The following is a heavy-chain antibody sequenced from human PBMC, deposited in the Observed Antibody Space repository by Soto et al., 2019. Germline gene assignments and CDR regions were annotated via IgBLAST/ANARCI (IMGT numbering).Heavy chain of an antibody. CDR1: GFTFSSYA. Sequence: QVQLVESGGGVVQPGRSLRLSCAASGFTFSSYAMHWVRQAPGKGLEWVAVISYDGSNKYYADSVKGRFTISRDNSKNTLYLQMNSLRAEDTAVYYCASLKAAADDFDYWGQGTLVTVSS. CDR3: ASLKAAADDFDY. CDR2: ISYDGSNK. D-gene: IGHD6-13*01. V-gene: IGHV3-30-3*01. J-gene: IGHJ4*02.